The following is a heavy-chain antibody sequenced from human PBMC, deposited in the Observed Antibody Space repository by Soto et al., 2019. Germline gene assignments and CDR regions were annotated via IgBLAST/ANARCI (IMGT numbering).Heavy chain of an antibody. CDR3: GRRGAMDV. CDR2: IDHGGT. Sequence: SEALPVTCTGSGAFLSSQRWTWIRQPPGKGLEWIGQIDHGGTKYNPSLESRVTLSLDTSKNQLSLNLRSVTAADRAVYYCGRRGAMDVWGQGTMVT. J-gene: IGHJ6*02. V-gene: IGHV4-59*08. CDR1: GAFLSSQR.